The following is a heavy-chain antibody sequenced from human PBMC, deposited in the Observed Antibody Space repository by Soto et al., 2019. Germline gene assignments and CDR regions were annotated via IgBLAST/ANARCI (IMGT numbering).Heavy chain of an antibody. CDR2: INHSGST. CDR1: GGSFSGYY. D-gene: IGHD3-3*01. V-gene: IGHV4-34*01. Sequence: QVQLQQWGAGLLKPSETLSLTCAVYGGSFSGYYWSWIRQPPGQGLEWIGEINHSGSTNYNPSLKSRVTISVDTSKNQFSLKLSSVTAADTAVYYWARWRKGHWFDPWGQGTLVTVSS. CDR3: ARWRKGHWFDP. J-gene: IGHJ5*02.